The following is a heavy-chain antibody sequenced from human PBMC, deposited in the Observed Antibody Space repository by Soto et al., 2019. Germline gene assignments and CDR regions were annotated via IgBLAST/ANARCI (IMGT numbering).Heavy chain of an antibody. Sequence: QVQLVQSGAEVKKPGSSVKVSCKASGGTFSSYTISWVRQAPGQGLEWMGRTIPILGIANYAQKFQGRVTITADKSTSTAYMELSSLRSEDTAVYYGARAASYYERGFYYYYGMDVWGQGTTVTVSS. CDR3: ARAASYYERGFYYYYGMDV. V-gene: IGHV1-69*02. D-gene: IGHD1-26*01. CDR1: GGTFSSYT. CDR2: TIPILGIA. J-gene: IGHJ6*02.